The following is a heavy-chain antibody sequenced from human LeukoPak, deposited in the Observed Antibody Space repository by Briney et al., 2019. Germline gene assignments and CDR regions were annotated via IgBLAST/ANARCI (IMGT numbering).Heavy chain of an antibody. CDR3: ARGEVVAATLFYYYYGMDV. CDR2: IYYSGST. Sequence: PSQTLSLTCTVSGGSISSGGYYWSWIRQHPGKGLEWIGYIYYSGSTYYNPSLKSRVTISVDTSKNQFSLKLSSVTAADTAVYYCARGEVVAATLFYYYYGMDVWGQGTTVTVSS. D-gene: IGHD2-15*01. V-gene: IGHV4-31*03. J-gene: IGHJ6*02. CDR1: GGSISSGGYY.